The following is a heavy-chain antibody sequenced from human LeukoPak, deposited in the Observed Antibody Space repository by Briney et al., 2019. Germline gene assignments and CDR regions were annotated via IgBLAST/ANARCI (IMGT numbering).Heavy chain of an antibody. J-gene: IGHJ4*02. Sequence: GGSLRLSCAASGFTFSSYAMSWVRQAPGKGLEWVSAISGSGGSTYYADSVKGRFTISRDNSKNTLYLQMNSLRAEDTAVYYGAKASGGLPLYYFDYWGQGTLVTVSS. CDR3: AKASGGLPLYYFDY. CDR2: ISGSGGST. CDR1: GFTFSSYA. D-gene: IGHD4-23*01. V-gene: IGHV3-23*01.